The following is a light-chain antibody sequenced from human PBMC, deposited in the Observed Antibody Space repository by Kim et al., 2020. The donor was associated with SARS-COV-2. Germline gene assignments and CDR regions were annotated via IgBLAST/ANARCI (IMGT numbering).Light chain of an antibody. Sequence: VYRGERATLSCSARESVLSMLAWYQQRSGQAPRLLLYDASIRANGRPDRFTGSGSGTEFTLAISSVGPGDSAVHFCHQSATWPQTFGQGTKVYIK. CDR1: ESVLSM. J-gene: IGKJ1*01. CDR2: DAS. CDR3: HQSATWPQT. V-gene: IGKV3-15*01.